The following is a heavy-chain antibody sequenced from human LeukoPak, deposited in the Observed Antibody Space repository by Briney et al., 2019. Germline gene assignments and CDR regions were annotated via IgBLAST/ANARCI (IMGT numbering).Heavy chain of an antibody. CDR1: GGSISSYY. J-gene: IGHJ3*02. CDR3: ARDRDAFDI. CDR2: ISYSGST. V-gene: IGHV4-59*01. Sequence: PSETLSLTCTVSGGSISSYYWNWIRQPPGKGLEWIGCISYSGSTNYNPSLKSRVTISLDTSKNQFPLKLSSVTAADTAVYYCARDRDAFDIWGHGTLATVSS.